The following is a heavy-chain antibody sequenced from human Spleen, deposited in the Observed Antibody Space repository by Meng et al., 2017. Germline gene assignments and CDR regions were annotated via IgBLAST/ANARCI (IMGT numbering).Heavy chain of an antibody. V-gene: IGHV1-46*01. Sequence: ASVKVSCKASGYTFPNYHIHWVRQAPGQGLEWMGIINPSVGGTIYAHKFQDRVTITSDESTSTVYMELTRLTSEDTAVYFCARKAGNCISTTCYSLDYWGQGTLVTVSS. D-gene: IGHD2-2*01. CDR3: ARKAGNCISTTCYSLDY. CDR1: GYTFPNYH. CDR2: INPSVGGT. J-gene: IGHJ4*02.